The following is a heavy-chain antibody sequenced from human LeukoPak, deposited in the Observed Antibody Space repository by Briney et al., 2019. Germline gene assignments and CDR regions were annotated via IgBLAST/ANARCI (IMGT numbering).Heavy chain of an antibody. CDR2: ISDAGSEK. J-gene: IGHJ3*02. V-gene: IGHV3-30*04. D-gene: IGHD3-22*01. CDR3: TRSDYYDSSGYYDAFDI. Sequence: PGGSLRLSCAASGFTFSSYAMHWVRQAPGKGLEWVAVISDAGSEKYYADSVKGRFTISRDNSKNTVYLQMNSLKTEDTAVYYCTRSDYYDSSGYYDAFDIWGQGTMVTVSS. CDR1: GFTFSSYA.